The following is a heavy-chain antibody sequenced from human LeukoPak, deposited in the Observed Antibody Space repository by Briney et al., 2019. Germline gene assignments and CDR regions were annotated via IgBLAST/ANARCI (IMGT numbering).Heavy chain of an antibody. D-gene: IGHD1-26*01. CDR3: ARRGRVGARRDYFDY. J-gene: IGHJ4*02. Sequence: SETLSLTCTVSGGSISSSSYYWGWIRQPPGKGLEWIGSIYYSGSTYYNPSLKSRGTISVDTSKNQFSLKLSSVTAADTAVYYCARRGRVGARRDYFDYWGQGTLVTVSS. CDR1: GGSISSSSYY. CDR2: IYYSGST. V-gene: IGHV4-39*01.